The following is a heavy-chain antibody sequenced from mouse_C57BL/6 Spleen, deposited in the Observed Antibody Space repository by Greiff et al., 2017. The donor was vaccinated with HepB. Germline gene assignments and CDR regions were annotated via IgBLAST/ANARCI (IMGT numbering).Heavy chain of an antibody. J-gene: IGHJ1*03. V-gene: IGHV1-5*01. CDR3: TRWATTVVARYFDV. D-gene: IGHD1-1*01. Sequence: VQLQQSGTVLARPGASVKMSCKTSGYTFTSYWMHWVKQRPGQGLEWIGAIYPGNSDTSYNQKFKGKAKLTAVTSASTAYMELSSLTNEDSAVYYCTRWATTVVARYFDVWGTGTTVTVSS. CDR1: GYTFTSYW. CDR2: IYPGNSDT.